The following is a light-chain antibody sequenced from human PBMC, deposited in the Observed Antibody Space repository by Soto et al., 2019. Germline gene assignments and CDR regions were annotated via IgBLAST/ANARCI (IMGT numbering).Light chain of an antibody. CDR2: QVS. V-gene: IGKV2-24*01. Sequence: DIVMTQTPLSSPVTLGQPASISCRSGQSLVHSNGNTYLSWLQQRPGQPPRLLIYQVSYRSSGVPDRFSGSGAGTDFTLKISRVEAEDVGVYYCMQGTQFPWTFGQGTKVEIE. CDR3: MQGTQFPWT. J-gene: IGKJ1*01. CDR1: QSLVHSNGNTY.